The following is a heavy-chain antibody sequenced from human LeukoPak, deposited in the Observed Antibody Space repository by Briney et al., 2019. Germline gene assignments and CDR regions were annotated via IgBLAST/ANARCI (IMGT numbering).Heavy chain of an antibody. J-gene: IGHJ4*02. Sequence: GGSLRLSCAASGFIFSSYWMSWVRQAPGKGLEWVANIKQDGSEKYYVDSVKGRFTISRDNAKNSLYLQMNTLRVEDTAIYYCVRVALYFYDSESYYFFEHWGQGTPVTASS. CDR3: VRVALYFYDSESYYFFEH. CDR1: GFIFSSYW. CDR2: IKQDGSEK. D-gene: IGHD3-10*01. V-gene: IGHV3-7*01.